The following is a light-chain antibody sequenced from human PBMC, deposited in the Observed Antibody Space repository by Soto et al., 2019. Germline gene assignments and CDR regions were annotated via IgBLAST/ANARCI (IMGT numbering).Light chain of an antibody. V-gene: IGKV1-39*01. Sequence: DIQMTQSPSTLSASVGDRVTITCRASQSISKYLNWYQQKPGKAPKLLLFAASSLQSGVPSRFSGSRSGPDFTLTISSLQPEDFATYYCQQSYSSPPTFGQGTKVDIK. J-gene: IGKJ1*01. CDR1: QSISKY. CDR2: AAS. CDR3: QQSYSSPPT.